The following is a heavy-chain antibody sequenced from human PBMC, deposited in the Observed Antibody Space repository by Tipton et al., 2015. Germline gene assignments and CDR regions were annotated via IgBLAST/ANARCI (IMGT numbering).Heavy chain of an antibody. J-gene: IGHJ6*02. Sequence: TLSLTCTVSGGSFSDYYWSWIRQTPGKGLECIGYIYYTGSTHYNPSLKSRVTISVDTSKSQFFLKLSSVTAADTAVYYCARFRYYGSESERGYFHGLDVWGQGTTVTVSS. CDR2: IYYTGST. D-gene: IGHD3-10*01. CDR3: ARFRYYGSESERGYFHGLDV. CDR1: GGSFSDYY. V-gene: IGHV4-59*01.